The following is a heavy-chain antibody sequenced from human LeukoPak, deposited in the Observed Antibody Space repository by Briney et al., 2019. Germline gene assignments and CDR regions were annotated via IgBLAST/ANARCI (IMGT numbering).Heavy chain of an antibody. D-gene: IGHD3-16*02. CDR1: GFTFSSYW. Sequence: PGRSLRLSCAASGFTFSSYWMHWVRQAPGKGLVWVSRINSDGSSTSYADSVKGRFTISRDNAKNTLYLQMNSLRAEDTAVYYCTNGGVIVTAYFDYWGQGTLVTVSS. J-gene: IGHJ4*02. CDR3: TNGGVIVTAYFDY. CDR2: INSDGSST. V-gene: IGHV3-74*01.